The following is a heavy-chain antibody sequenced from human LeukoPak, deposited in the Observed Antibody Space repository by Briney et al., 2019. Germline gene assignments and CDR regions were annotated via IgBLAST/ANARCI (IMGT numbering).Heavy chain of an antibody. D-gene: IGHD5-12*01. Sequence: RAGGSLRLSCAASGITFSSYGMSWVRQAPGKGLEWVSSISSTGGTTYYADSVKGRFTISRDNAKNSLYLQMNSLRAEDTAVYYCARSGRGYDDAFDIWGQGTMVTVSS. V-gene: IGHV3-48*04. CDR2: ISSTGGTT. CDR1: GITFSSYG. CDR3: ARSGRGYDDAFDI. J-gene: IGHJ3*02.